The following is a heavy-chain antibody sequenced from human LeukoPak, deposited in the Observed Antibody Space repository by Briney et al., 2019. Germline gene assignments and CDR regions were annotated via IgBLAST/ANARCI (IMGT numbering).Heavy chain of an antibody. V-gene: IGHV3-23*01. Sequence: GGSLRLSCAASGFTFSSYAMSWVRQAPGKGLEWVSAISGSGGSTYYADSVKGRFTVSRDNFKNTLYLQMNSLRAEDTALYYCARKLWHRNDCWGQGTLVTVSS. CDR1: GFTFSSYA. D-gene: IGHD3-16*01. CDR2: ISGSGGST. CDR3: ARKLWHRNDC. J-gene: IGHJ4*02.